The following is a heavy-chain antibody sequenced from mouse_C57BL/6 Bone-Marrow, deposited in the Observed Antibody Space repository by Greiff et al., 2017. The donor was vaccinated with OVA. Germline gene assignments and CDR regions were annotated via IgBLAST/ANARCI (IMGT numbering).Heavy chain of an antibody. CDR3: ARRSNYPLDY. CDR2: ISNGGGST. Sequence: EVMLVESGGGLVQPGGSLKLSCAASGFTFSDYYMYWVRQTPEKRLEWVAYISNGGGSTYYPDTVKGRFTISRANAKNTLYLQMSRLKSEDTAMYYCARRSNYPLDYWGQGTTLTVSS. J-gene: IGHJ2*01. V-gene: IGHV5-12*01. CDR1: GFTFSDYY. D-gene: IGHD2-5*01.